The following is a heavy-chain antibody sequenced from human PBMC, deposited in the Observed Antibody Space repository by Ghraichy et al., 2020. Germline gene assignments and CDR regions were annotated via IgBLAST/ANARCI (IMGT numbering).Heavy chain of an antibody. CDR1: GYTFTGYY. CDR3: ARDRYDFWSGYYTGLSGY. D-gene: IGHD3-3*01. CDR2: INPNSGGT. J-gene: IGHJ4*02. Sequence: ASVKVSCKASGYTFTGYYMHWVRQAPGQGLEWMGRINPNSGGTNYTQKFQGRVTMTRDTSISTAYMELSRLRSDDTAVYYCARDRYDFWSGYYTGLSGYWGQGTLVTVSS. V-gene: IGHV1-2*06.